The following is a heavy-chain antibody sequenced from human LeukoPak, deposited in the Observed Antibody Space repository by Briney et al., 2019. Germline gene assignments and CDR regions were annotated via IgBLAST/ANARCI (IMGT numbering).Heavy chain of an antibody. CDR3: ARRVNSAYYLDY. D-gene: IGHD1-26*01. V-gene: IGHV5-51*01. CDR1: GYSFSTYW. Sequence: PGESLKISCKGSGYSFSTYWIGWVRQMPRKGLELMGIIYPGDSDTTYSPSFQGQVTISVDKSISTAYLQWSTLKASDTAMYYCARRVNSAYYLDYWAQGTLVTVSS. J-gene: IGHJ4*02. CDR2: IYPGDSDT.